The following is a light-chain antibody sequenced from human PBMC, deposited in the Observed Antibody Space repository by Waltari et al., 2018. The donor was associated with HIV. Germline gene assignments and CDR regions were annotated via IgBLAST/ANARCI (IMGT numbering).Light chain of an antibody. J-gene: IGKJ2*01. CDR1: PTISTY. V-gene: IGKV1-39*01. Sequence: DIRMTQSPSSLSASVGDRVPITCRASPTISTYLNWYQQERGKAPKLLIFATTRLQSGVPSRFSGGGSGTDFTLTITSLQPEDFTTYFCQQVFNYPHTFGQGTTVDIK. CDR2: ATT. CDR3: QQVFNYPHT.